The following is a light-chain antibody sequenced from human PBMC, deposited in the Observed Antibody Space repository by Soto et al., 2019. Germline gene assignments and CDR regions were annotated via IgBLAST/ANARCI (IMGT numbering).Light chain of an antibody. Sequence: QSVLTQPPSVSAAPGQKVTISCSGSSSNIGNNYVSWYQQLPGTAPKLLIYDNNKRPSGVPDRFSGSKSGTSASLAITRLQAEDEADYYCQSYDSSLNRVFGTGTKVTVL. J-gene: IGLJ1*01. CDR1: SSNIGNNY. V-gene: IGLV1-51*01. CDR2: DNN. CDR3: QSYDSSLNRV.